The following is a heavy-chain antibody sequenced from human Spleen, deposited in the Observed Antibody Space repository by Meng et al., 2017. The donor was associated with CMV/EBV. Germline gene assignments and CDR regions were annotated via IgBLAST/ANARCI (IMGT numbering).Heavy chain of an antibody. J-gene: IGHJ4*02. D-gene: IGHD7-27*01. V-gene: IGHV3-21*01. CDR1: GFTFSSYS. CDR3: ATQKLGITDY. CDR2: ISSSSSYI. Sequence: VRLVESGGGLVNAGVSPGLSCAVSGFTFSSYSLNWVRQAPGKGLEWASSISSSSSYIYYADSVKGRFTISRDNAKNSLYLQMNSLRAEDTAVYYCATQKLGITDYWGQGTLVTVSS.